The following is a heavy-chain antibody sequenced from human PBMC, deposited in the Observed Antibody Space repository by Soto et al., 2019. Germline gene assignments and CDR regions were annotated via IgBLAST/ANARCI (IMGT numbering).Heavy chain of an antibody. Sequence: GGSLRLSCAASGFTFSNYAMSWVRQAPGKGLEWVAAISGSGGSTYYADSVKGRFTISRDNSKSTLYLQMNSLRAEDTAVYYCAKGGRLRYFDWLFHDFDYWGQGTLVTVSS. D-gene: IGHD3-9*01. CDR2: ISGSGGST. V-gene: IGHV3-23*01. CDR3: AKGGRLRYFDWLFHDFDY. CDR1: GFTFSNYA. J-gene: IGHJ4*02.